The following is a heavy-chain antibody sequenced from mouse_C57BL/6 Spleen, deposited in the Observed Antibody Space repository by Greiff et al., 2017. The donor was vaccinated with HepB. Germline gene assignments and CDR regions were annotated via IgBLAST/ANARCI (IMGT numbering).Heavy chain of an antibody. J-gene: IGHJ1*03. CDR1: GYTFTSYW. Sequence: QVQLQQPGAELVMPGASVKLSCKASGYTFTSYWMHWVKQRPGQGLEWIGEIDPSDSYTNYNQKFKGKSTLTVDKSSSTAYMQLSSLTSEDSAVYYGARGSNYPYWYFDVWGTGTTVTVAS. V-gene: IGHV1-69*01. CDR2: IDPSDSYT. D-gene: IGHD2-5*01. CDR3: ARGSNYPYWYFDV.